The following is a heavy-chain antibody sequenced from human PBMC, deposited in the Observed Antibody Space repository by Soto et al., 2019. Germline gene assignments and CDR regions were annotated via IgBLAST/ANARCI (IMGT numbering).Heavy chain of an antibody. D-gene: IGHD2-2*01. CDR1: GYTFTSYY. J-gene: IGHJ1*01. Sequence: QVQLVQSGAEVKKPGASVKVSCKASGYTFTSYYMHWVRQAPGQGLEWMGIINPSGGSTSYTQKLQGRVTITRDPTTRTVYMELSSLRSEDTAVYYCARDSEDCSSTSCREYLQHWGQGTLVTGPS. CDR2: INPSGGST. V-gene: IGHV1-46*01. CDR3: ARDSEDCSSTSCREYLQH.